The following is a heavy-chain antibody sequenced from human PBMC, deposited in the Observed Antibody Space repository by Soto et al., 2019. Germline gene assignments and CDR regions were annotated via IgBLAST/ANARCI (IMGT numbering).Heavy chain of an antibody. CDR2: IYSGGST. D-gene: IGHD3-10*01. CDR3: ARDYLDGSGSYYMAV. V-gene: IGHV3-53*04. CDR1: GLTVSSNY. Sequence: EVQLVESGGGLVQPGGSLRLSCAASGLTVSSNYMSWVRQAPGKGLEWVSVIYSGGSTYYADSVKGRFTISRHNAKNTLYLQMNSLRAEDTAVDYCARDYLDGSGSYYMAVWGKGTTVTVSS. J-gene: IGHJ6*03.